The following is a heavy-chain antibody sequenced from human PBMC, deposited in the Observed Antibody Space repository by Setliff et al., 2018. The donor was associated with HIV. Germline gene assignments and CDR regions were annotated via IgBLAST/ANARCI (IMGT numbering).Heavy chain of an antibody. Sequence: SETLSLTCTVSGGIISSDSFFWSWIRQPAGKGLEWIGHISATGSTNYHPSLKSRVTISVDTSKNQFSLKLSSVTAADTAVYYCARDFNYGSGRYYYYMDVWGKGTTVTVSS. D-gene: IGHD3-10*01. CDR3: ARDFNYGSGRYYYYMDV. J-gene: IGHJ6*03. CDR1: GGIISSDSFF. CDR2: ISATGST. V-gene: IGHV4-61*09.